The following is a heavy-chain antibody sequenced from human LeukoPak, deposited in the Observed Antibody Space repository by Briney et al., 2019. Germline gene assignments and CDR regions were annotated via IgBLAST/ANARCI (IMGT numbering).Heavy chain of an antibody. CDR1: GGSISSYL. D-gene: IGHD6-19*01. CDR3: ATEQVSGSAWGSDY. Sequence: SETLSLTCTVSGGSISSYLWSWIRQPAGKGLEWLGRIHTSGTATYSPSLQSRVTMSVDTSKKQISLRLSSVTAADTAVYYCATEQVSGSAWGSDYWGQGSLVTVSS. CDR2: IHTSGTA. J-gene: IGHJ4*02. V-gene: IGHV4-4*07.